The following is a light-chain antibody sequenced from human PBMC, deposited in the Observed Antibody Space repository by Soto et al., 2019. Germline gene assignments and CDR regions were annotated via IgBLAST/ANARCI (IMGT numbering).Light chain of an antibody. CDR3: QQYASSPLT. J-gene: IGKJ4*01. CDR1: QSVRSNY. CDR2: GAS. Sequence: EIVLTQSPGTLSLSSGERATLSCRASQSVRSNYLAWYQQKPGQAPRLLIYGASSRATGIPDRFGGSGSGTDFTLTISRLGPEEFAVYYCQQYASSPLTFGGGTKVEIK. V-gene: IGKV3-20*01.